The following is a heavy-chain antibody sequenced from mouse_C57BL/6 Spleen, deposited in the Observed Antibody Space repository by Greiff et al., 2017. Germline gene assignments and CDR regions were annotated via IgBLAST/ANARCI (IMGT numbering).Heavy chain of an antibody. D-gene: IGHD1-3*01. V-gene: IGHV1-55*01. CDR2: IYPGSGST. J-gene: IGHJ4*01. CDR3: ASKGRGPYAMDY. CDR1: GYTFTSYW. Sequence: QVQLQQPGAELVKPGASVKMSCKASGYTFTSYWITWVKQRPGQGLEWIGDIYPGSGSTNYNEKFKSKATLTVDTSSSTAYMQISSLASEATADYYSASKGRGPYAMDYWGQGTSVTVSS.